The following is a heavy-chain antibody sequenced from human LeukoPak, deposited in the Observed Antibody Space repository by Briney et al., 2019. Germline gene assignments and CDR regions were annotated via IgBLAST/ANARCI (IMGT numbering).Heavy chain of an antibody. CDR2: ISAYNGNT. Sequence: GASVKVSCKASGYTFTGYYIHWVRQAPGQGLEWMGWISAYNGNTNYAQKLQGRVTMTTDTSTSTAYMELRSLRSDDTAVYYCARDQAGAIVVVVAATAYDYWGQGTLVTVSS. J-gene: IGHJ4*02. V-gene: IGHV1-18*04. D-gene: IGHD2-15*01. CDR1: GYTFTGYY. CDR3: ARDQAGAIVVVVAATAYDY.